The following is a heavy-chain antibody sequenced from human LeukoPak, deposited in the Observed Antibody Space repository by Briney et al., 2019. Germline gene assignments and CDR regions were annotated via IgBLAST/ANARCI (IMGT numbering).Heavy chain of an antibody. CDR3: ARVRYYYGSGSFFDY. CDR2: INPNSGCT. Sequence: ASVKVSFKSSGYTFTGYYMHWVRQAPGQGREWMGWINPNSGCTNYAQKFHGRATMNRDTSISTADMELSRLRSDDTDVYYCARVRYYYGSGSFFDYWGQGTLVTVSS. V-gene: IGHV1-2*02. CDR1: GYTFTGYY. D-gene: IGHD3-10*01. J-gene: IGHJ4*02.